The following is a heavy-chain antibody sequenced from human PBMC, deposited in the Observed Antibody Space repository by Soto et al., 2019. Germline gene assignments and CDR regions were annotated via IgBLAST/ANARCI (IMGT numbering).Heavy chain of an antibody. D-gene: IGHD3-3*01. J-gene: IGHJ5*02. Sequence: GGSLRLSCAASGFTFSSYAMSWVRQAPGKGLEWVSAISGSGGSTYYADSVKGRFTISRDNSKNTLYLQMNSLRAEDTAVYYCAKELRSSGGDFWSGYPYNWFDPWGQGTLVTVSS. CDR3: AKELRSSGGDFWSGYPYNWFDP. CDR2: ISGSGGST. V-gene: IGHV3-23*01. CDR1: GFTFSSYA.